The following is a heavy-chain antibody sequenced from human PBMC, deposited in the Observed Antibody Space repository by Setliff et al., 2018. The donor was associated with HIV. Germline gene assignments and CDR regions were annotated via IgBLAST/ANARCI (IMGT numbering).Heavy chain of an antibody. CDR1: GFTFSSYA. CDR2: ISYDGTNK. J-gene: IGHJ4*02. Sequence: PGGSLRLSCAASGFTFSSYAMHWVRQAPGKGLEWVAVISYDGTNKYFADSVKGRFTISRDNPKNTLYLQMNSLRAEDTATYYCARIPPQRLLGYFDNWGQGTLVTVSS. V-gene: IGHV3-30-3*01. CDR3: ARIPPQRLLGYFDN. D-gene: IGHD6-19*01.